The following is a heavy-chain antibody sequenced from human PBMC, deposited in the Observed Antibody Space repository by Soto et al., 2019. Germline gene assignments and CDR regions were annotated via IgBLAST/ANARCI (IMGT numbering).Heavy chain of an antibody. Sequence: QVQLQESGPGLVKPSETLSLSCTVSGGSISSYYWSWFRQSPGKRMEWIGYVHHSWGSSYNPSLLSRVAISLDPSKSQFSLRVTSVTATDAAVYYCAGQGFGPLHGLVDVWGQGTTVTVSS. CDR3: AGQGFGPLHGLVDV. V-gene: IGHV4-59*08. D-gene: IGHD3-10*01. J-gene: IGHJ6*02. CDR1: GGSISSYY. CDR2: VHHSWGS.